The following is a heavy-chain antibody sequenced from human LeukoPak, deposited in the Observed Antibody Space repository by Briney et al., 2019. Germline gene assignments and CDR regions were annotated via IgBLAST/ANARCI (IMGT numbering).Heavy chain of an antibody. CDR3: ARSSGTGTFSY. D-gene: IGHD6-25*01. CDR1: GDSISRSTYY. J-gene: IGHJ4*02. Sequence: PSETLSLTCTVSGDSISRSTYYWAWIRQPPGKGLEWIGSVYYGRSPYFNPSLESRATISVDTSRNHFSLKMSSVTAADTAVYYCARSSGTGTFSYWGQGALVTVSS. CDR2: VYYGRSP. V-gene: IGHV4-39*02.